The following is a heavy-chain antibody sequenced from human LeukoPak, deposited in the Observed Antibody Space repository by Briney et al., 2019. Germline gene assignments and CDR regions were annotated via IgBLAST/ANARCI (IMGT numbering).Heavy chain of an antibody. Sequence: SETLSLPCTVSGGSISSYYWSWIRHPPGKGLEWIGYIYYSGSTNYNPSLKSRVTISVDTSKNQFSLKLSSVTAADTAVYYCARGGSGSYLGFDYWGQGTLVTVSS. CDR2: IYYSGST. D-gene: IGHD1-26*01. CDR1: GGSISSYY. J-gene: IGHJ4*02. CDR3: ARGGSGSYLGFDY. V-gene: IGHV4-59*01.